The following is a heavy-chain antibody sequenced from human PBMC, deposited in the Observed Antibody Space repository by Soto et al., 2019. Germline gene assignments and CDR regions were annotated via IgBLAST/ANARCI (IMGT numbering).Heavy chain of an antibody. V-gene: IGHV1-69*13. Sequence: SVKVSCKPSGGTFGSYGISWVRQARGQGLEWMGGIIPFFGSPNYAQKFQGRVTITADESTSTAYMELTSLRSEDTAVYYCARYCSSTTCRKYHYYGMDVWGQGTTVTVSS. CDR1: GGTFGSYG. CDR2: IIPFFGSP. D-gene: IGHD2-2*01. CDR3: ARYCSSTTCRKYHYYGMDV. J-gene: IGHJ6*02.